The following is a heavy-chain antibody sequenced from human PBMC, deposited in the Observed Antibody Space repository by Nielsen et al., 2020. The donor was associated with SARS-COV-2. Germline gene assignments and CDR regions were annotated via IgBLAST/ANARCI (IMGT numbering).Heavy chain of an antibody. D-gene: IGHD6-13*01. CDR1: GASVSSDNW. CDR2: VFHSGSSGST. J-gene: IGHJ4*02. CDR3: ARGGDPYSMTWYPFAY. Sequence: SETLSLTCIVSGASVSSDNWWSWVRQPPGQGLEWIGEVFHSGSSGSTNYNPSLKSRATLSVDKSKNQVSLTLKSVTAADTAVYFCARGGDPYSMTWYPFAYWGQGILVTVSS. V-gene: IGHV4-4*02.